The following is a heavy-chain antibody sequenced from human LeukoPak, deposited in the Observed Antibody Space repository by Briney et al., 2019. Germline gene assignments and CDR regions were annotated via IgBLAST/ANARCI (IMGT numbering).Heavy chain of an antibody. Sequence: ASVKVSCKASGYTFTSYAMNWVRQAPGQGLEWMGWINTNTGNPTYAQGFTGRFVFSLDTSVSTAYLQISSLKAEDTAVYYCARSHDRYYYYYMDVWGKGTTVTVSS. CDR3: ARSHDRYYYYYMDV. D-gene: IGHD3-16*01. V-gene: IGHV7-4-1*02. CDR1: GYTFTSYA. CDR2: INTNTGNP. J-gene: IGHJ6*03.